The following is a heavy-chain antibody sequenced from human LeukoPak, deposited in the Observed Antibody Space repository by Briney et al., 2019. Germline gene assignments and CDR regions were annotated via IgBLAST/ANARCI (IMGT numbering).Heavy chain of an antibody. J-gene: IGHJ5*02. V-gene: IGHV4-59*01. D-gene: IGHD3-16*01. CDR3: ARAPIPYDRSRTDYRFDP. Sequence: PSETLSLSCCFAGGSISSYYWSWIRQPPGKGLEWIGYFYYSGSTNYNPSLKSRVTISLDTSKSQFSLKLTSVTAADTAVYYCARAPIPYDRSRTDYRFDPWGQGTLVTVAS. CDR2: FYYSGST. CDR1: GGSISSYY.